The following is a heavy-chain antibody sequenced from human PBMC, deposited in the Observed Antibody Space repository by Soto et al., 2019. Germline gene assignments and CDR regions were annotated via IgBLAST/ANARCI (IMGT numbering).Heavy chain of an antibody. CDR1: GGSFSTST. D-gene: IGHD2-2*01. CDR3: ARAVEKPTRTYCYGMDV. CDR2: IIPLLGRG. J-gene: IGHJ6*02. Sequence: QVQLVQSGAEVKKPGSSVKVSCKASGGSFSTSTIHWVRQAPGRGLEWMGRIIPLLGRGHLAQSLQVRFTITPDRPTNTAYMPLSSLTSDDTAVNYCARAVEKPTRTYCYGMDVWGQGTTVIVSS. V-gene: IGHV1-69*08.